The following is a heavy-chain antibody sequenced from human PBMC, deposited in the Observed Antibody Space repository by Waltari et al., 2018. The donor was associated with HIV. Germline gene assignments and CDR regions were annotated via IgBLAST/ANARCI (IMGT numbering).Heavy chain of an antibody. Sequence: EVQLVESGGGLVQPGGSLRLSCAASGFSFSSYWMSWVRQAPGKGLGWVDNIKGDGSAKYYVNSVKGRFTIARDNAKNSLYLQMNSLRAEDTAVYYCATSYDSSGCDWGQGTLVTVSS. CDR3: ATSYDSSGCD. D-gene: IGHD3-22*01. J-gene: IGHJ4*02. CDR2: IKGDGSAK. V-gene: IGHV3-7*01. CDR1: GFSFSSYW.